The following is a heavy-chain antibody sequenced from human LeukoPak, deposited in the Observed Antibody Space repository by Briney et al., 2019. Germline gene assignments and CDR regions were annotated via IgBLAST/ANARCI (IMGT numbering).Heavy chain of an antibody. CDR1: GFTFSRYA. V-gene: IGHV3-23*01. J-gene: IGHJ4*02. CDR2: ISGSGGST. CDR3: ANGIAAADFDY. D-gene: IGHD6-13*01. Sequence: GGSLRLSCAASGFTFSRYAMSWVRQAPGKGLEWVSAISGSGGSTYYADSVKGRFTISRDNSKNTLYLQMNSLRAEDTAVYYCANGIAAADFDYWGQGTLVTVSS.